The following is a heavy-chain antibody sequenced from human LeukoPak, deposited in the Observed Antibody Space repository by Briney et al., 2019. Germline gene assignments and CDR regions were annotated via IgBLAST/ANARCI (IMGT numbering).Heavy chain of an antibody. D-gene: IGHD6-13*01. V-gene: IGHV1-2*02. CDR2: INPNSGGT. J-gene: IGHJ3*02. Sequence: GASVKVSCKASGYTFTGYYMHWVRQAPGQGLEWMGWINPNSGGTNYAQKFQGRVTMTRDTSISTAYMELSRLRSDDTAVYYCARDMAAAGTKHAFDIWGQGTMVTVSS. CDR3: ARDMAAAGTKHAFDI. CDR1: GYTFTGYY.